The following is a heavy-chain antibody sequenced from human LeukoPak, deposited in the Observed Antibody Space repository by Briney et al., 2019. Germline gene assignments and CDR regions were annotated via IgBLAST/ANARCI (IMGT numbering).Heavy chain of an antibody. CDR2: INPSNGDT. V-gene: IGHV1-2*06. J-gene: IGHJ6*02. CDR1: GYPFTASY. Sequence: ASVKVSCKASGYPFTASYMQWARQAPGQGLEWMGRINPSNGDTDFQQKFQGRVTMTRDTSITTVYMELSRLTSDDTAVYYCARSWYGMDVWGLGTTVTVSS. CDR3: ARSWYGMDV.